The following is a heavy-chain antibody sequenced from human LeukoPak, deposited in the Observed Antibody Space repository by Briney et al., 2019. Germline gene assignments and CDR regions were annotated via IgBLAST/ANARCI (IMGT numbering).Heavy chain of an antibody. CDR3: ARRYGSGSYLDAFDI. D-gene: IGHD3-10*01. Sequence: GESLKISCKGSGYSFTSYWIGWVRQMPGKGLEWMGIIYPGDSDTRNSPSFQGQVTISADKSISTAYLQWSSLKASDTAMYYCARRYGSGSYLDAFDIWGQGTMVTVSS. J-gene: IGHJ3*02. CDR1: GYSFTSYW. CDR2: IYPGDSDT. V-gene: IGHV5-51*01.